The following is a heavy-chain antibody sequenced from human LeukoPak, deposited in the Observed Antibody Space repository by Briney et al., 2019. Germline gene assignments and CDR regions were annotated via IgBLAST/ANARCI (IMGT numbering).Heavy chain of an antibody. CDR2: IKQDGSEK. D-gene: IGHD6-19*01. CDR3: ARDSVAGKEVNGMDV. J-gene: IGHJ6*02. V-gene: IGHV3-7*04. Sequence: PGGSLRLSCAASGFTSSSYWMSWVRQAPGKGLEWVANIKQDGSEKYYVDSVKGRFTISRDNAKNSLYLQMNSLRAEDTAVYYCARDSVAGKEVNGMDVWGQGTTVTVSS. CDR1: GFTSSSYW.